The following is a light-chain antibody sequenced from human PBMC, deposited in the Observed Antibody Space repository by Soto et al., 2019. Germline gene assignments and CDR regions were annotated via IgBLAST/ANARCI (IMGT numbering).Light chain of an antibody. J-gene: IGKJ4*01. CDR2: AAS. CDR3: LQHNSYPLT. CDR1: QGIRND. Sequence: DIQMTQSPSSVSASVGDRVTITCRASQGIRNDLDWYQQKPGKAPKRLIYAASSLQSGVPSRFSGSGSGTEFTLTISSLQPEDFAAYYCLQHNSYPLTFGGGTKVEIK. V-gene: IGKV1-17*01.